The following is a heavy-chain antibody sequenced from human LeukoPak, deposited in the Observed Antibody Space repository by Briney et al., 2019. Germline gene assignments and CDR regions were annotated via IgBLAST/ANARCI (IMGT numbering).Heavy chain of an antibody. D-gene: IGHD2-2*01. J-gene: IGHJ3*02. CDR3: ARVYCSSTSCYFGAFDS. Sequence: ASVKVSCKASGYTFTGYYMHWVRQAPGQGLEWMGRINPNSGGTNYAQKFQGRVTMTRDTSISTAYMELSRLRSDDTAVYYCARVYCSSTSCYFGAFDSWGQGTMVTVSS. CDR2: INPNSGGT. CDR1: GYTFTGYY. V-gene: IGHV1-2*06.